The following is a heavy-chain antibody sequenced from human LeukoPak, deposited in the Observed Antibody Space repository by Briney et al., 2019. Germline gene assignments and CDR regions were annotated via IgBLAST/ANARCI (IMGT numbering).Heavy chain of an antibody. CDR1: GFTFSSYG. CDR3: AKVKPSAMVRGVMGFQH. D-gene: IGHD3-10*01. J-gene: IGHJ1*01. Sequence: GGSLRLSCAASGFTFSSYGMSWVRQAPGKGLEWVSAISGSGGSTYYADSVKGRFTISRDNSKNTLYLQMNSLRAEDTAVYYCAKVKPSAMVRGVMGFQHWGRGTLVTVSS. CDR2: ISGSGGST. V-gene: IGHV3-23*01.